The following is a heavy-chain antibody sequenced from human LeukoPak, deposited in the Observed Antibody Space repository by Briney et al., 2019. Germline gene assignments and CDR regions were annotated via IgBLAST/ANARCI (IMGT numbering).Heavy chain of an antibody. Sequence: GESLKISCKGSGYTFTTYWINWVRQMPGKGLEWMGRIDPSDSYTKYSPSFEGHVTISADKSISTAYLQWSSLKASDTAMYYCARQIGANWFDPWGQGTLVTVSS. CDR2: IDPSDSYT. CDR3: ARQIGANWFDP. D-gene: IGHD3-22*01. V-gene: IGHV5-10-1*01. J-gene: IGHJ5*02. CDR1: GYTFTTYW.